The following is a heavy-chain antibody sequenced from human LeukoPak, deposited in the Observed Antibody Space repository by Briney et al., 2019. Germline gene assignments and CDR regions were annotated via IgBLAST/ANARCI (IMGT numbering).Heavy chain of an antibody. CDR1: GYSFTSYW. CDR2: IYPGDSDT. D-gene: IGHD6-19*01. CDR3: ARHRIAVAGLNYYYYMDV. J-gene: IGHJ6*03. V-gene: IGHV5-51*01. Sequence: GESLKISCKGSGYSFTSYWIGWVRQMPGKGLEWMGNIYPGDSDTRYSPSFQGQVTISADKSISTAYLRWSSLKASDTAMYYCARHRIAVAGLNYYYYMDVWGKGTTVTVSS.